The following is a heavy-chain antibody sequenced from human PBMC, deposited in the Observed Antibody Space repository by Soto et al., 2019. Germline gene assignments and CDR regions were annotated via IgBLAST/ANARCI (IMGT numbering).Heavy chain of an antibody. CDR2: IYYSGST. Sequence: ASETLSLTCTVSGGSISSYYWSGIRQPPGKGLEWIGYIYYSGSTNYNPSLKSRVTISVDTSKNQFSLKLSSVTAADTAVYYCARAAAAGYSSSWYYFEYWGKGTLVTVSS. V-gene: IGHV4-59*01. CDR3: ARAAAAGYSSSWYYFEY. CDR1: GGSISSYY. D-gene: IGHD6-13*01. J-gene: IGHJ4*02.